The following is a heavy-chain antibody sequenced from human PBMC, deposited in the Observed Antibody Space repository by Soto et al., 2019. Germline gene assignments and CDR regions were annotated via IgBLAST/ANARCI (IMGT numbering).Heavy chain of an antibody. CDR3: ARDLGGQIVDY. J-gene: IGHJ4*02. CDR1: GDSFTSYG. Sequence: ASVKVSCEACGDSFTSYGISWVRQAPGQGLEWMGWISGYNGNTKYAQKLQGRVTMTTDTSTSTAYMELRSLRSDDTAVYYCARDLGGQIVDYWGQGTLVTVSS. V-gene: IGHV1-18*01. D-gene: IGHD1-26*01. CDR2: ISGYNGNT.